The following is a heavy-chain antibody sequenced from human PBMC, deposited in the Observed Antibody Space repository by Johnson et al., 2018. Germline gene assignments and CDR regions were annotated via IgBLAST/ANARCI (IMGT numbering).Heavy chain of an antibody. CDR3: AKEIEEILTGPYGMDV. J-gene: IGHJ6*02. CDR2: ISYDVSNK. CDR1: GFTFSSYA. D-gene: IGHD3-9*01. Sequence: QVQLVESGGGVVQPGRSLRLSCAASGFTFSSYAMHWVRQAPGKGLEWVAIISYDVSNKYYADSVQGRFTISRDNSKNTLYLQVNSLRDDDTAVYYCAKEIEEILTGPYGMDVWGQGTTVTVSS. V-gene: IGHV3-30*04.